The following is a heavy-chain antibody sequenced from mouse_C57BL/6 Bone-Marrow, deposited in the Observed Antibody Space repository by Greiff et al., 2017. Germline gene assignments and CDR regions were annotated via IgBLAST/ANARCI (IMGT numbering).Heavy chain of an antibody. D-gene: IGHD1-2*01. CDR2: IYPGSGNT. CDR3: ARTGWVSWLAY. J-gene: IGHJ3*01. Sequence: QVQLQQSGAELVRPGASVKLSCKASGYTFTDYYINWVKQRPGQGLEWIARIYPGSGNTYYNEKFKGKATLTAEKSSSTAYMQLSSLTSEDSAVYFCARTGWVSWLAYWGQGTLVTVSA. V-gene: IGHV1-76*01. CDR1: GYTFTDYY.